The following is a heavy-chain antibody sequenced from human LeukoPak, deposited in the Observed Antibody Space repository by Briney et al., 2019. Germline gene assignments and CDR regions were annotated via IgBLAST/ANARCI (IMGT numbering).Heavy chain of an antibody. D-gene: IGHD1-26*01. CDR1: GYRFTTQW. J-gene: IGHJ5*01. V-gene: IGHV5-51*01. Sequence: GESLKISCKVSGYRFTTQWIGWVRQMPGKGLEWMGIIHPVNSETRYRPSFEGQVTISADTSISTVFLQWNSLKSSDTAMYYCARRGSYYWFDYWGQGTLVTVSS. CDR3: ARRGSYYWFDY. CDR2: IHPVNSET.